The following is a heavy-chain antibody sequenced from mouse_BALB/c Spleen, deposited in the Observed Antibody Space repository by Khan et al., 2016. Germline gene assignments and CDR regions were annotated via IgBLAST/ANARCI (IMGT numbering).Heavy chain of an antibody. CDR2: INTYTGEP. CDR1: GYTFTNYG. J-gene: IGHJ4*01. Sequence: QFQLVQSGPELKKPGETVKISCKASGYTFTNYGMNWVKKAPGKGLKWMGWINTYTGEPTYADDFKGRFAFSLENSASTSYLQITNLKNEDMATYFCARRRVYLSAMDYGGQGTSVTVSS. V-gene: IGHV9-1*02. CDR3: ARRRVYLSAMDY. D-gene: IGHD1-1*01.